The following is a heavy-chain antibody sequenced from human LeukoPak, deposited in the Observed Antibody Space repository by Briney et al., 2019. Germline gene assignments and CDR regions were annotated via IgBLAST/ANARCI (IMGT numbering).Heavy chain of an antibody. V-gene: IGHV1-46*01. Sequence: GASVKVSCKASGYTFTNYYIHWVRQAPGQGLEWMGMINPSGGSTTYAQKFQGRVTITRDTSANTAYMELSSLRSEDMAVYYCARENYYDSSGYYFNWFDPWGQGTLVTVSS. J-gene: IGHJ5*02. CDR2: INPSGGST. CDR3: ARENYYDSSGYYFNWFDP. CDR1: GYTFTNYY. D-gene: IGHD3-22*01.